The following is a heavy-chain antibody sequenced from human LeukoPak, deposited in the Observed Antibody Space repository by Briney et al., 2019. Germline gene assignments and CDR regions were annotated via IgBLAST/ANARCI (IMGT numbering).Heavy chain of an antibody. Sequence: SVKVSCKASGGTFSSYAISWVRQAPGQGLEWMGRIIPIFGTANYAQKFQGRVTMTRDTSTSTVYMELSSLRSEDTAVYYCARGGLRSSGWYGDYWGQGTLVTVSS. J-gene: IGHJ4*02. V-gene: IGHV1-69*05. CDR1: GGTFSSYA. D-gene: IGHD6-19*01. CDR2: IIPIFGTA. CDR3: ARGGLRSSGWYGDY.